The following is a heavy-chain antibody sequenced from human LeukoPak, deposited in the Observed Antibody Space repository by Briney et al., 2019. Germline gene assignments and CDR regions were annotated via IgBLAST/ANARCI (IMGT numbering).Heavy chain of an antibody. CDR1: GGTFSSYA. D-gene: IGHD3-3*01. V-gene: IGHV1-69*05. CDR2: IIPIFGTA. Sequence: ASVKVSCKASGGTFSSYAISWVRQAPGQGLEWMGGIIPIFGTANYAQKFQGRVTITTDESTSTAYMELSSLRSEDTAVYHCARFRRITIFGVATRSGAFDIWGQGTMVTVSS. J-gene: IGHJ3*02. CDR3: ARFRRITIFGVATRSGAFDI.